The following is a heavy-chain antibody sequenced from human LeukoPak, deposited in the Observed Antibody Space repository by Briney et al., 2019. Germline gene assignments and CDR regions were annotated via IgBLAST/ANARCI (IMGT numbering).Heavy chain of an antibody. CDR1: GFTFSSYS. D-gene: IGHD6-6*01. V-gene: IGHV3-21*01. CDR2: ISSSSSYI. Sequence: GGSLRLSCAASGFTFSSYSMNWVRQAPGKGLEWVSSISSSSSYIYYADSVKGRITISRDNAKNSLYLQMNSLRAEDTAVYYCARSSSSEDAFDIWGQGTMVTVSS. J-gene: IGHJ3*02. CDR3: ARSSSSEDAFDI.